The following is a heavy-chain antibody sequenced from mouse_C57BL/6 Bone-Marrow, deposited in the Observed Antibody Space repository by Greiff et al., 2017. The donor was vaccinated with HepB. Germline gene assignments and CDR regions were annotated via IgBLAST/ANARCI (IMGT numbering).Heavy chain of an antibody. D-gene: IGHD4-1*01. CDR3: AREGETGTTWYFDV. J-gene: IGHJ1*03. Sequence: EVQLQQSGPVLVKPGASVKMSCKASGYTFTDYYMNWVKQSHGKSLEWIGVINPYNGGTSYNQKFKGKATLTVDKSSSTAYMELNSLTSEDSAVYYCAREGETGTTWYFDVWGTGTTVTVSS. CDR1: GYTFTDYY. CDR2: INPYNGGT. V-gene: IGHV1-19*01.